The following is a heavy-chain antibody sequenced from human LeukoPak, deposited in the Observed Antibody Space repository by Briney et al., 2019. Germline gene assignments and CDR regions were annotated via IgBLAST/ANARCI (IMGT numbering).Heavy chain of an antibody. CDR3: ARGRGGSYFFARRDRYYFDY. V-gene: IGHV4-31*03. D-gene: IGHD1-26*01. Sequence: SETLSLTCTVSGGSISSGGYYWSWIRQHPGKGLELIGYIYYSGSTYYNPSLKSRVTISVDTSKNQFSLKLSSVTAADTAVYYCARGRGGSYFFARRDRYYFDYWGQGTLVTVSS. CDR2: IYYSGST. CDR1: GGSISSGGYY. J-gene: IGHJ4*02.